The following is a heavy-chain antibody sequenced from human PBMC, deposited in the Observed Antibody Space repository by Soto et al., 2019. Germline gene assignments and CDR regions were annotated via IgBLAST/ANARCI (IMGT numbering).Heavy chain of an antibody. Sequence: SVKVSCKASGGTFSSYDISWVRQAPGQGLEWMGGIIPIFGTANYAQKFQGRVTITADKSTSTAYMELSSLRSEDTAVYYCAREAYCSSTSCYKPFNWFDPWGQGTLVTVSS. D-gene: IGHD2-2*02. J-gene: IGHJ5*02. CDR1: GGTFSSYD. V-gene: IGHV1-69*06. CDR3: AREAYCSSTSCYKPFNWFDP. CDR2: IIPIFGTA.